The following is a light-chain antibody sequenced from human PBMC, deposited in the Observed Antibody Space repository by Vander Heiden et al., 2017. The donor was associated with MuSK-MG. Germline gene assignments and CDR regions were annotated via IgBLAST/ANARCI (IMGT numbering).Light chain of an antibody. CDR2: AAS. J-gene: IGKJ4*01. CDR1: QDIRNY. Sequence: IQMTQSPYSLYESGGDRVSIACRARQDIRNYLAGYQQKPGKVPKLLMYAASTLQSGVPSRFSGSGSGTDFTLTISSLQPEDVATYYCQRFHSAPPTFGGGTKVEIK. V-gene: IGKV1-27*01. CDR3: QRFHSAPPT.